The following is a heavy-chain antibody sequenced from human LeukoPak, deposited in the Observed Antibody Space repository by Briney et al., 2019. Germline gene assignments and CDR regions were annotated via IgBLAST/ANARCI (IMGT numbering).Heavy chain of an antibody. Sequence: WGSLRLSCAASGFTVSSNYMNGVRQAPGKGLEWVSVIYSGGSTYYSDSVKGRFTISRDNSKNTVYLQMNNLRVEDTAVYYCARGEVVAARFDFWGQGTLVTVSS. D-gene: IGHD2-15*01. V-gene: IGHV3-53*01. CDR3: ARGEVVAARFDF. CDR2: IYSGGST. CDR1: GFTVSSNY. J-gene: IGHJ4*02.